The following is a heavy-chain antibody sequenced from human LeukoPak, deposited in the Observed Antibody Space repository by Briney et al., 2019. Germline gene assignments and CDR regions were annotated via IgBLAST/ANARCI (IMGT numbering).Heavy chain of an antibody. Sequence: PGGSLRLSCAASEFTFSSYSMNWVRQAPGKGPEWVSTMSSSSTYVYYADSVKGRFTISRDNAKTSLYLQMNSLRAVDTAVYYCAKRDYADSSSYSPLFDSWGRGTRVTVSS. CDR2: MSSSSTYV. J-gene: IGHJ4*02. D-gene: IGHD3-22*01. CDR1: EFTFSSYS. CDR3: AKRDYADSSSYSPLFDS. V-gene: IGHV3-21*04.